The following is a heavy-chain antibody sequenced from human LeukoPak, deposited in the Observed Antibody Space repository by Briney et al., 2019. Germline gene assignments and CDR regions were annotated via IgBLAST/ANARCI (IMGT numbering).Heavy chain of an antibody. CDR1: GFTFSPYW. D-gene: IGHD2-2*01. CDR3: ARDSAANDY. CDR2: IKQDGSEK. V-gene: IGHV3-7*01. J-gene: IGHJ4*02. Sequence: GGSLRLSCAASGFTFSPYWMSWVRQAPGKGLEWVANIKQDGSEKYYVDSVKGRFTISRDNAKNSLYLQMNSLRAEDTAMYYCARDSAANDYWGQGTLVTVSS.